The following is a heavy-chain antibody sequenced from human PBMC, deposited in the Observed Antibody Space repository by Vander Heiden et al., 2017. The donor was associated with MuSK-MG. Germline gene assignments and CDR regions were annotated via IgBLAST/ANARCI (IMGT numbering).Heavy chain of an antibody. CDR2: ISGSSGST. Sequence: VQLLDSGGGLVQPGVSLRLSCAASGFPFSNYAMSWVRQAPGKGLEWVSAISGSSGSTYYADSVKGRFTISRDKSKNTLYRQMNSLRAEDTAVYYCARAYYYGSGSPNWFDPWGQGTLVTVSA. D-gene: IGHD3-10*01. CDR1: GFPFSNYA. CDR3: ARAYYYGSGSPNWFDP. J-gene: IGHJ5*02. V-gene: IGHV3-23*01.